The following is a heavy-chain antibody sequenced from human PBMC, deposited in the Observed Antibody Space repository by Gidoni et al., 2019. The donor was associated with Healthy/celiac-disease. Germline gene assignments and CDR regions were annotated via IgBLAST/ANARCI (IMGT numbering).Heavy chain of an antibody. Sequence: QVQLQESGPGLVKPSGTLSLTCAVSGGSISSSTWWSWVRQPPGKGLEWLGEIYHSGSTNYNPSLKSRVTISVDKSKNQFSLKLSSVTAADTAVYYCARDRNAMGDSSGYALDYWGQGTLVTVSS. CDR3: ARDRNAMGDSSGYALDY. CDR2: IYHSGST. J-gene: IGHJ4*02. CDR1: GGSISSSTW. V-gene: IGHV4-4*02. D-gene: IGHD3-22*01.